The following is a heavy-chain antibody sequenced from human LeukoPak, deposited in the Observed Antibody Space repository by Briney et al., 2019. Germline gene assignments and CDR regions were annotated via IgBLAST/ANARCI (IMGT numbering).Heavy chain of an antibody. CDR2: MSPNSGNT. CDR1: RYTFTSHD. V-gene: IGHV1-8*01. D-gene: IGHD7-27*01. CDR3: TVGPPNWGFDY. Sequence: ASVEVSCKASRYTFTSHDINWVRQATGQGFEWMGWMSPNSGNTGYAQRFQGRVAMTRNTSISTAYMELSSLRSEDTAVYYCTVGPPNWGFDYWGQGTLVTVSS. J-gene: IGHJ4*02.